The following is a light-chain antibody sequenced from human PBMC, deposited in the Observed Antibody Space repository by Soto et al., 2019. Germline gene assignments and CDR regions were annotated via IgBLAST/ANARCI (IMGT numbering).Light chain of an antibody. J-gene: IGLJ1*01. CDR3: SSYTITTSYV. Sequence: QSALTQPASVSGSPGQSITISCTGTTNDVGLYNYVSWYQRHPGKAPKLMIYDVTNRPSGVSYRFSGSKSGNTASLTISGLQVEDEAEYYCSSYTITTSYVFGNGTKVTVL. V-gene: IGLV2-14*01. CDR2: DVT. CDR1: TNDVGLYNY.